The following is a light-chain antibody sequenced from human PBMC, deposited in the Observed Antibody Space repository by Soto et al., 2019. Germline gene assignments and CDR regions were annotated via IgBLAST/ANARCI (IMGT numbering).Light chain of an antibody. CDR3: QKRGYWTLT. J-gene: IGKJ4*01. CDR2: DAS. CDR1: QSVSNY. V-gene: IGKV3-11*01. Sequence: EIVLTQYPGTLSLSPGERATLSCRASQSVSNYLGWYQQKPVQATRLLIYDASNRATGISARFSGSGSGTDFTLTICSRGAEDFSVYYCQKRGYWTLTFGGGTKVDIK.